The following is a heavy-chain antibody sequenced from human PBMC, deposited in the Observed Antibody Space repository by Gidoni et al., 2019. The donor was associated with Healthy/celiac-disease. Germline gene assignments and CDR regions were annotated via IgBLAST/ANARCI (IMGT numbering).Heavy chain of an antibody. CDR3: ARPRGHCGGGPCDFDI. J-gene: IGHJ3*02. CDR2: IYYSGST. Sequence: QLQLQESGPGLVKPSETLSLTCTVSGGSISSSSYYWGWIRQPPGKGLEWIVSIYYSGSTYYNPSLKRRVTISVRTSKNQLSLKLSAVTAADTAVYYCARPRGHCGGGPCDFDIWGQGTMVTVSS. D-gene: IGHD2-21*01. V-gene: IGHV4-39*01. CDR1: GGSISSSSYY.